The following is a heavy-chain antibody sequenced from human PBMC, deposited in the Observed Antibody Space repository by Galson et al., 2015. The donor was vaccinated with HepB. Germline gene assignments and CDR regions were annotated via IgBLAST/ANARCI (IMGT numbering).Heavy chain of an antibody. CDR3: ARDGPGERTELGSDGAWVY. D-gene: IGHD7-27*01. V-gene: IGHV3-23*01. CDR2: ISGSGGST. CDR1: GFTFSSYA. J-gene: IGHJ4*02. Sequence: SLRLSCAASGFTFSSYAMSWVRQAPGKGLEWVSAISGSGGSTYYADSVKGRFTISRDNSKNTLYLQMNSLRAEGMAVYYCARDGPGERTELGSDGAWVYWGQGTLVTVSS.